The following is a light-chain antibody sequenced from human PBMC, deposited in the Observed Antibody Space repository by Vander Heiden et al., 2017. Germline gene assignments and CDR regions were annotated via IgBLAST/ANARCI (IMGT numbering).Light chain of an antibody. CDR2: EDD. J-gene: IGLJ3*02. V-gene: IGLV6-57*01. CDR1: SGSIATNY. CDR3: QSYDRDTQV. Sequence: NFMLTQPPSVSESPGQTVMISCTRTSGSIATNYVQWYQHRPGASPNTVIYEDDRRPSGVPDRFSGSIDTSSNSASLTISGLKTEDEADYYCQSYDRDTQVFGGGTKLTVL.